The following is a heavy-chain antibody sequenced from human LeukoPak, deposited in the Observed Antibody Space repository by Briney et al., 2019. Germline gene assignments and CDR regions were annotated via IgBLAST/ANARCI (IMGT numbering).Heavy chain of an antibody. Sequence: GASVKVSCKASVYTFTSSGICCVRQAPGQGLEWRGWISVYKGKTNNERRIQGRVTMNTDTSTSTANMELRSWRSDKTAVYYCARANIVVVAAAMDGGYYFDYWGQGTLVTVSS. CDR3: ARANIVVVAAAMDGGYYFDY. CDR1: VYTFTSSG. D-gene: IGHD2-2*01. J-gene: IGHJ4*02. CDR2: ISVYKGKT. V-gene: IGHV1-18*01.